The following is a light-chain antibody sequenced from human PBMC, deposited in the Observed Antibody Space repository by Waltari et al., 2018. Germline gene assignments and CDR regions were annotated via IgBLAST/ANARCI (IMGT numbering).Light chain of an antibody. V-gene: IGLV8-61*01. CDR1: SGSVSSTSY. CDR2: KGI. Sequence: QTVVTQEPSLSVSPGGTVTLTCSLSSGSVSSTSYPTWYQQTPCQPPCPLVYKGISRSSGVPDRFSGSFLGNTAALTITGAQADDESDYYCSMYMGSGVWVFGGGTKLTVL. J-gene: IGLJ3*02. CDR3: SMYMGSGVWV.